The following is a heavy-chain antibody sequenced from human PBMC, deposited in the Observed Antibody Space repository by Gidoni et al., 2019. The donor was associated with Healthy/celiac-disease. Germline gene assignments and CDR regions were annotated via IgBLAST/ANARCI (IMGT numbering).Heavy chain of an antibody. CDR2: ISSSSSTI. V-gene: IGHV3-48*02. CDR1: GFTFSRYS. D-gene: IGHD3-3*01. Sequence: EVQLVESGGGLVQPGGSRRLSCAASGFTFSRYSMNWVRQAPGKGLEWVSYISSSSSTIYYADSVKGLFTISRDNAKNSLYLQMNSLRDEDTAVYYCARDRNYAFWSGHDSYYMDVWGKGTTVTVSS. CDR3: ARDRNYAFWSGHDSYYMDV. J-gene: IGHJ6*03.